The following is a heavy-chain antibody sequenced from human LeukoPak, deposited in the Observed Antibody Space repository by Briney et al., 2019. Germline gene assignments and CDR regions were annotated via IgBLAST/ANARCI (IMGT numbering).Heavy chain of an antibody. CDR1: GGSVSSGSYY. CDR3: ARDVFIYGSGRYYDYYYYGTDV. D-gene: IGHD3-10*01. CDR2: IYYSGST. V-gene: IGHV4-61*01. Sequence: SETLSLTCTVSGGSVSSGSYYWSWIRQPPGKGLEWIGYIYYSGSTNYNPSLKSRVTISVDTSKNQFSLKLCSVTAADTAVYYCARDVFIYGSGRYYDYYYYGTDVWGQGTTVTVSS. J-gene: IGHJ6*02.